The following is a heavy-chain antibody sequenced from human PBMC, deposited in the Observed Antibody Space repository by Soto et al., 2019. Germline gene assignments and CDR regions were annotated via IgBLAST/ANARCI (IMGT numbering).Heavy chain of an antibody. J-gene: IGHJ5*02. CDR1: GYTFTNYG. D-gene: IGHD3-10*01. V-gene: IGHV1-18*01. Sequence: KVPCKASGYTFTNYGISWVRQAPGQGLEWMGWINTYNGNTNHAQKLQGRVTMTTDTSTSTAYMELRSLRSDDTAVYYCARGVGSGTYYNQYNWFDPWGQGTLVTVSS. CDR3: ARGVGSGTYYNQYNWFDP. CDR2: INTYNGNT.